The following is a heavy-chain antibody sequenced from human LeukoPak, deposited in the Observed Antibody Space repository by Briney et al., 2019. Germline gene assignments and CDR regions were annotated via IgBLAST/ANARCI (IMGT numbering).Heavy chain of an antibody. CDR1: GFTVSSNY. J-gene: IGHJ6*02. D-gene: IGHD6-19*01. V-gene: IGHV3-53*01. Sequence: QTGGSLRLSCAASGFTVSSNYMNWVRQAPGKGLECVSVIYSGGSTYYADSVKGRFTISRDSSKNTLYLEMNSLRAEDTAVYYCARDSSGWRRGDRMDVWGQGTTVTVSS. CDR2: IYSGGST. CDR3: ARDSSGWRRGDRMDV.